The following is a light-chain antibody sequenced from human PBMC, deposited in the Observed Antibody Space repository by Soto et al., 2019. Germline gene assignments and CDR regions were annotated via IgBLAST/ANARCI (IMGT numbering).Light chain of an antibody. CDR1: SSDIGAYNY. V-gene: IGLV2-8*01. Sequence: QSVLTQPPSASGSPGQSVTISCTGTSSDIGAYNYVSWYQQHPAKAPKLMISEVNKRPSGVPDRFSGFKSGNTAFLTVSGLQAEDEADYYCTSYAGPIYWVFGGGTKVTVL. J-gene: IGLJ3*02. CDR2: EVN. CDR3: TSYAGPIYWV.